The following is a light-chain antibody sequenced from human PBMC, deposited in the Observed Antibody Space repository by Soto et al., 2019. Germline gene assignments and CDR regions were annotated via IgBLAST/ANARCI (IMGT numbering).Light chain of an antibody. Sequence: EIVLTQSPATLSLSPGGRATLSCRASQSVSLSLAWYQQKPGQAPRLLIYDTSKGASGIPARFSGSGSGTDFTLTITSLEPEDFAVYYCQQRTTWPPWTFGQGTKVEIK. CDR3: QQRTTWPPWT. J-gene: IGKJ1*01. CDR1: QSVSLS. CDR2: DTS. V-gene: IGKV3-11*01.